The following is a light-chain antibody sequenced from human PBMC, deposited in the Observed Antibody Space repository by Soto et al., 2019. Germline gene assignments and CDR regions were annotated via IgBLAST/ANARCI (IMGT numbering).Light chain of an antibody. CDR3: LQFSFFPYT. Sequence: AIQLTQSPPSLSASVGDTVTITCRAGQGVSSALAWFQQKPGTTPNLLIYDASTLQSGVPSRFSGSGSGTDFTLTISSLQPEDFATYYCLQFSFFPYTFGQGTKLEI. V-gene: IGKV1-13*02. CDR1: QGVSSA. CDR2: DAS. J-gene: IGKJ2*01.